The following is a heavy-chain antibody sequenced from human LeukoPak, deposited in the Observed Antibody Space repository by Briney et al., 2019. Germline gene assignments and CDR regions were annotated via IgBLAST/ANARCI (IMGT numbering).Heavy chain of an antibody. Sequence: ASVKVSCKASGYTVTSYYMHWVRQAPGQGLEWMGIINPSGGSTSYAQKFQGRVTMTRDTSTSTVYMELSSLRSEDTAVYYCASGSSGWSQGTPYYYYGMDVWGKGTTVTVSS. CDR3: ASGSSGWSQGTPYYYYGMDV. V-gene: IGHV1-46*01. D-gene: IGHD6-19*01. J-gene: IGHJ6*04. CDR1: GYTVTSYY. CDR2: INPSGGST.